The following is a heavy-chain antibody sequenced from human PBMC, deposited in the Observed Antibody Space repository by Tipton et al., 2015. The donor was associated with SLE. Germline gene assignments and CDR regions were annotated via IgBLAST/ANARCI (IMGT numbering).Heavy chain of an antibody. CDR3: ARGFRYSSGPGAH. Sequence: TLSLTCTVSGGSISSYYWSWIRQPPGRGLEWIGYIYYSGRTNYNPSLKSRVTISVDTSKNQFSLKLTSVTAADTAVYYCARGFRYSSGPGAHWGQGTLVTFSS. V-gene: IGHV4-59*01. CDR2: IYYSGRT. D-gene: IGHD3-22*01. J-gene: IGHJ4*02. CDR1: GGSISSYY.